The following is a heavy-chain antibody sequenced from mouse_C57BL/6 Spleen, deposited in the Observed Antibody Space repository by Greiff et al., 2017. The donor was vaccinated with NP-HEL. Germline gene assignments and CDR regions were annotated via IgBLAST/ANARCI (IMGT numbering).Heavy chain of an antibody. J-gene: IGHJ1*03. CDR2: IDPETGGT. D-gene: IGHD1-1*01. CDR3: TRGRYYGSDWYFDV. Sequence: VKVVESGAELVRPGASVTLSCKASGYTFTDYEMHWVKQTPVHGLEWIGAIDPETGGTAYNQKFKGKAILTADKSSSTAYMELRSLTSEDSAVYYCTRGRYYGSDWYFDVWGTGTTVTVSS. V-gene: IGHV1-15*01. CDR1: GYTFTDYE.